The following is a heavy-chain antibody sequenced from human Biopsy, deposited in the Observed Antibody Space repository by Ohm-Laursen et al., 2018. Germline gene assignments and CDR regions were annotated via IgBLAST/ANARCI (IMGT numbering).Heavy chain of an antibody. CDR3: ARGPYGDNAGAFDV. J-gene: IGHJ3*01. D-gene: IGHD4/OR15-4a*01. Sequence: SDTLSLTCTVDGGSFSGYDWTWIRQPPGKGLEWAGEFSHTGTTIYNPSLESRLTISVDKSKNHFSLRLTSVTAADTATYFCARGPYGDNAGAFDVWGQGTVVTVSS. CDR1: GGSFSGYD. V-gene: IGHV4-34*01. CDR2: FSHTGTT.